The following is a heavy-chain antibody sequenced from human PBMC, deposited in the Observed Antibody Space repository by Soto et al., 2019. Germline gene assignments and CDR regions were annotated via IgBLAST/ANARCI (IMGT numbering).Heavy chain of an antibody. CDR1: GFTFSSYA. CDR3: AKSPKVISTYFEY. D-gene: IGHD3-22*01. Sequence: GGSLRLSCVASGFTFSSYALNWVRQAPGRGLEWVSAISGSGGTTYYADSVKGRFTISRDNSKNTLFLQMNSLRAEDAAIYYCAKSPKVISTYFEYSGQASLVTVSA. J-gene: IGHJ4*02. CDR2: ISGSGGTT. V-gene: IGHV3-23*01.